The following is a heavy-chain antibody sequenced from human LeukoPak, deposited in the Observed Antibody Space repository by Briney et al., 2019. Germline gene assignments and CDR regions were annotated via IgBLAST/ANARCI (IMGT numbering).Heavy chain of an antibody. V-gene: IGHV4-59*01. J-gene: IGHJ5*02. CDR2: IYYTGST. D-gene: IGHD1-26*01. CDR1: GFIFSNYA. Sequence: GSLRLSCAASGFIFSNYAMSWVRQPPGKGLEWIGYIYYTGSTSYNPSLKSRVTMSLDASKNQFSLELNSVTPADTAVYYCARGGNYWPQWWFDPWGRGTLVSVSS. CDR3: ARGGNYWPQWWFDP.